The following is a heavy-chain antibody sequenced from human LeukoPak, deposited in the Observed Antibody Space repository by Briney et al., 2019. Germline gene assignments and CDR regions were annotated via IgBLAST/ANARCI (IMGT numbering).Heavy chain of an antibody. V-gene: IGHV1-18*01. J-gene: IGHJ4*02. CDR3: ARTGQRGHYDYIWGSYDY. CDR1: DYTFSSYG. Sequence: GASVKLSCKTSDYTFSSYGINWVRQAPGQGLEWVGWISAYNGNTNYAQKFQDRVTMTTDTSTSTAYMELRSLRSDDTAVYYCARTGQRGHYDYIWGSYDYWGQGTLVTVSS. CDR2: ISAYNGNT. D-gene: IGHD3-16*01.